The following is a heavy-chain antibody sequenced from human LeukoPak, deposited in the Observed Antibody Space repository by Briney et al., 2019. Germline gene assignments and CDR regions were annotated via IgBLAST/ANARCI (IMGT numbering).Heavy chain of an antibody. D-gene: IGHD6-13*01. CDR1: GFTFSSYS. V-gene: IGHV3-48*01. J-gene: IGHJ4*02. Sequence: GGSLRLSCAASGFTFSSYSMNWVRQAPGKGVEWFSYIISSSSTIYYADSVKGRFTISRDNAKNSLYLQMNSLRAEDTAVYYCARDRYTRRYFDYWGQGTLVTVSS. CDR2: IISSSSTI. CDR3: ARDRYTRRYFDY.